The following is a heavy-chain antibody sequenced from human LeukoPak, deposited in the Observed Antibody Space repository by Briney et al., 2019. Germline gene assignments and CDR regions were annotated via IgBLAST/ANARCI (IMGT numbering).Heavy chain of an antibody. J-gene: IGHJ4*02. Sequence: GESLQISCQGSGYRFTSNWIGWVRQMPGKGLEWMGIIYPSDSESRYSPSFQGQVTISADKSISTAYLQWSSLKASDTAMYYCVTREMYTIYWGQGTLVTVSS. CDR3: VTREMYTIY. D-gene: IGHD5-24*01. CDR1: GYRFTSNW. V-gene: IGHV5-51*01. CDR2: IYPSDSES.